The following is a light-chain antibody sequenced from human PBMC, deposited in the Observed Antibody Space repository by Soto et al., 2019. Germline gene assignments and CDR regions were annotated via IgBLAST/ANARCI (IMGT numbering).Light chain of an antibody. CDR1: SSDVGGYNY. CDR2: EVS. J-gene: IGLJ2*01. CDR3: SSYAGSNNPL. Sequence: QSALTQPPSASGSPGQSVTISCTGTSSDVGGYNYVSWYQHHPGKAPKLMIYEVSKRPSGVPDRFSGSKSGNTASLTVSGLQAEDEADYYCSSYAGSNNPLFGGGTQLTVL. V-gene: IGLV2-8*01.